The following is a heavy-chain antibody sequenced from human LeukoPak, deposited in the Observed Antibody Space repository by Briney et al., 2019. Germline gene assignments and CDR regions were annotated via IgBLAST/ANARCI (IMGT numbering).Heavy chain of an antibody. CDR3: ARDAGGYGMDV. CDR2: IYSGGST. J-gene: IGHJ6*02. V-gene: IGHV3-66*01. D-gene: IGHD2-8*02. CDR1: GFTVSTNY. Sequence: GGSLRLSCAASGFTVSTNYMSWVRQAPGKGLEWVSVIYSGGSTYYADSVKGRFTISRDDSKNTLYLQMNSLRAEDTAVYYCARDAGGYGMDVWGQGTTVTVSS.